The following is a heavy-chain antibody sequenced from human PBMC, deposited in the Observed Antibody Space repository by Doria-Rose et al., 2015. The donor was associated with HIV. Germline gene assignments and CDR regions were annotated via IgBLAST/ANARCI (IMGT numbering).Heavy chain of an antibody. CDR1: MFTKYW. D-gene: IGHD2-2*01. Sequence: MFTKYWMTWVRQAPVKGLAWAANIKEDGSEQHYVDSVKGRFTVSRDNAKTSLYLQMNSLRAEDTAVYYCARGSYARESWGRGTRGNGSS. CDR3: ARGSYARES. CDR2: IKEDGSEQ. V-gene: IGHV3-7*05. J-gene: IGHJ5*02.